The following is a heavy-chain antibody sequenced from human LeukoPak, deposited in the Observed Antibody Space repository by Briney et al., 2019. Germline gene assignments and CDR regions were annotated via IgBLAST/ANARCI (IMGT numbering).Heavy chain of an antibody. CDR1: GFTVSSNY. D-gene: IGHD4-17*01. CDR2: IYSGGST. CDR3: ARTGSYGDYVYSLDY. J-gene: IGHJ4*02. Sequence: GGSLRLSCAASGFTVSSNYMSWVRQAPGKGLEWVSVIYSGGSTYYADSVKGRFTISRDNPKNTLYLQMNSLRAEDTAVYYCARTGSYGDYVYSLDYWGQGTLVTGSS. V-gene: IGHV3-53*01.